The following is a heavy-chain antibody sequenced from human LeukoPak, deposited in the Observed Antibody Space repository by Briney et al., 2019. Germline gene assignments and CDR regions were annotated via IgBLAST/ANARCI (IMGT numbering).Heavy chain of an antibody. J-gene: IGHJ4*02. V-gene: IGHV1-46*01. D-gene: IGHD3-10*01. Sequence: ASVKVSCKASGYTFTSYYMHWVRQAPGQGLEWMGIINPSGGSTSYAQKFQGRVTMTRDTSASTVYMELSSLRSEDTAVYYCARDSGVRYFDYWGQGTLVTVSS. CDR1: GYTFTSYY. CDR2: INPSGGST. CDR3: ARDSGVRYFDY.